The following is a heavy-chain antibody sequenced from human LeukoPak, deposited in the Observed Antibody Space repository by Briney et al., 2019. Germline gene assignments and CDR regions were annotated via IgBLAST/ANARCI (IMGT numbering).Heavy chain of an antibody. J-gene: IGHJ4*02. CDR2: ISKNSIYI. Sequence: GGSLGLSCVTSGFTFSIYSMNWVRQAPGKGLEWVSCISKNSIYIDYGGSVKGRFTISRDNAKNSLYLQMNSLRAEDTAVYYCASSYCSGANCYAFDCWGQGTLVTVSS. CDR1: GFTFSIYS. CDR3: ASSYCSGANCYAFDC. V-gene: IGHV3-21*04. D-gene: IGHD2-15*01.